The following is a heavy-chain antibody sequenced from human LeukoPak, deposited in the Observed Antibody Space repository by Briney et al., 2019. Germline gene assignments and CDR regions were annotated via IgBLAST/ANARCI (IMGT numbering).Heavy chain of an antibody. CDR3: AKDSLRWSYFYYGMDV. V-gene: IGHV3-21*01. J-gene: IGHJ6*02. Sequence: GGSLRLSCAASGFTFSSYSMNWVRQAPGKGLEWVSLISSSSSSIFYADSVKGRFTISRDNAKNTLYLQMNSLRAEDTAVYYCAKDSLRWSYFYYGMDVWGQGTTVTVSS. CDR1: GFTFSSYS. D-gene: IGHD4-23*01. CDR2: ISSSSSSI.